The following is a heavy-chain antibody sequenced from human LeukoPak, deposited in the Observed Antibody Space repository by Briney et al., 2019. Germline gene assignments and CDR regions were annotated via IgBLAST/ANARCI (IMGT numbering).Heavy chain of an antibody. V-gene: IGHV4-38-2*02. CDR1: GYSISSSYY. CDR2: IYYSGST. D-gene: IGHD6-6*01. Sequence: PSETLSLTCTVSGYSISSSYYWGWIRQPPGKGLEWIGSIYYSGSTYYNPSLKSRVTISVDTSKNQFSLKLSSVTAADTAVYYCARRTYSSSSGFDYWGQGTLVTVSS. J-gene: IGHJ4*02. CDR3: ARRTYSSSSGFDY.